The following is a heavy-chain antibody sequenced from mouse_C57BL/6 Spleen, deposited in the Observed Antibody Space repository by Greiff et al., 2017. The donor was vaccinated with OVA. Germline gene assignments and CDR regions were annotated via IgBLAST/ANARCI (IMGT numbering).Heavy chain of an antibody. D-gene: IGHD2-2*01. Sequence: QVQLQQPGAELVMPGASVKLSCKASGYTFTSYWMHWVKQRPGQGLEWIGEIDPSDSYTNYNQKFKGKSTLTVDKSSSTAYMQLSSLTSEDSAVYYCASSGDGYDFAYWGQGTLVTVSA. CDR2: IDPSDSYT. CDR1: GYTFTSYW. J-gene: IGHJ3*01. V-gene: IGHV1-69*01. CDR3: ASSGDGYDFAY.